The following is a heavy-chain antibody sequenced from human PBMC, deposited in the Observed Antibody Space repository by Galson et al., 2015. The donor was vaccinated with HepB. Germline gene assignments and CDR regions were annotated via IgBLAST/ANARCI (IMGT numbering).Heavy chain of an antibody. J-gene: IGHJ3*02. CDR3: AGTTPGHDAFDI. Sequence: SLRLSCAASGFTFSSYAMHWVRQAPGKGLEWVAVISYDGSNKYYADSVKGRFTISRDNSKNTLYLQMNSLRAEDTAVYYCAGTTPGHDAFDIWGQGTMVTVSS. CDR1: GFTFSSYA. V-gene: IGHV3-30-3*01. D-gene: IGHD1-1*01. CDR2: ISYDGSNK.